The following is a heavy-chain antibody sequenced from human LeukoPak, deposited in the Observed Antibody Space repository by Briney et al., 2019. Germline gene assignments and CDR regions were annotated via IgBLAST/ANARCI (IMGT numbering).Heavy chain of an antibody. CDR1: GYTFTSYG. CDR2: ISAYNGNT. Sequence: ASVKVSCKASGYTFTSYGISWVRQAPGQGLEWIGWISAYNGNTNYAQKFQGRVTMTTDTSTSTAYMELRSLRSDDTAMYYCARTYYDILTAYYLGSYYYGMDVWGKGTTVTVFS. V-gene: IGHV1-18*04. CDR3: ARTYYDILTAYYLGSYYYGMDV. J-gene: IGHJ6*04. D-gene: IGHD3-9*01.